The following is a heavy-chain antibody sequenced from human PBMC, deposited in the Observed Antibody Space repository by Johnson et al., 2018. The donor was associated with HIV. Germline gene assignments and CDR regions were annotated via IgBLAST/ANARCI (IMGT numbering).Heavy chain of an antibody. CDR2: IKSKTDGGTT. V-gene: IGHV3-15*01. CDR1: GFTFSNAR. Sequence: VQLVESGGGLVKPGGSLRLSCAASGFTFSNARMSWVRQAPGKGLEWVGRIKSKTDGGTTDYAAPVKGRFTLSRDDSKNTLYLQMNSLKTEDTSVYYCTTDRGGEIAVAGPDAFDIWGQGTMVTVSS. CDR3: TTDRGGEIAVAGPDAFDI. D-gene: IGHD6-19*01. J-gene: IGHJ3*02.